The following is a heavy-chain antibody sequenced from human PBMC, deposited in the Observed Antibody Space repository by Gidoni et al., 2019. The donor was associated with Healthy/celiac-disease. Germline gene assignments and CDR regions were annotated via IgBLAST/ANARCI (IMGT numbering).Heavy chain of an antibody. CDR1: GFTFSNAW. J-gene: IGHJ6*02. V-gene: IGHV3-15*01. CDR3: TNRFLEWLPGARDYYYGMDV. CDR2: IKSKTDGGTT. D-gene: IGHD3-3*01. Sequence: EVQLVESGGGLVKPGGSLRLSCAASGFTFSNAWMSWVRQAPGKGLEWVGRIKSKTDGGTTDYAAPVKGRFTISRDDSKNTLYLQMNSLKTEDTAVYYCTNRFLEWLPGARDYYYGMDVWGQGTTVTVSS.